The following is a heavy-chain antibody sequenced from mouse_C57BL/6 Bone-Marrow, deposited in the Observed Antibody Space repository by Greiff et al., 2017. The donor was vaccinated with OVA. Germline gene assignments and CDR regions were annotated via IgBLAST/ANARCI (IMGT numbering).Heavy chain of an antibody. CDR2: IDPSDSYT. V-gene: IGHV1-59*01. CDR1: GYTFTSYW. CDR3: APYYGSSYAMDY. Sequence: QVQLQQPGAELVRPGTSVKLSCKASGYTFTSYWMHWVKQRPGQGLEWIGVIDPSDSYTNYNQKFKGKATLTVDPSSSTAYMQLSSRTSEDSAVYYCAPYYGSSYAMDYWGQGTSVTVSS. D-gene: IGHD1-1*01. J-gene: IGHJ4*01.